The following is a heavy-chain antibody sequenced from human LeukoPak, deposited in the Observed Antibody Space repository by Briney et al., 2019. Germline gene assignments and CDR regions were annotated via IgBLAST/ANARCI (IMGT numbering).Heavy chain of an antibody. CDR1: GGSVSSDNYY. D-gene: IGHD6-19*01. J-gene: IGHJ4*02. CDR2: IYYSGST. V-gene: IGHV4-61*01. CDR3: AKGGQNSGWYQDN. Sequence: LETLSLTCTVSGGSVSSDNYYWSWIRQPPGRGLEWIGYIYYSGSTNYNPSLKSRVTISVDTSKDQFSLKLSSVTAADTAVYYWAKGGQNSGWYQDNWGKETLFTVSS.